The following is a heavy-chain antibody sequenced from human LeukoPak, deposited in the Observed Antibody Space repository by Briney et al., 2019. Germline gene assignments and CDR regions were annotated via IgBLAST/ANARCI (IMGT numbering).Heavy chain of an antibody. V-gene: IGHV4-4*07. CDR2: IYTSGST. J-gene: IGHJ4*02. CDR3: ASISRGGSWHFPETATFDY. CDR1: GGSISGSY. Sequence: SETLSLTCTVSGGSISGSYWSWIRQPAGKGLEWIGRIYTSGSTSYNPSLKSRVTISVDTSKNQFSLKLSSVTAADTAVYYCASISRGGSWHFPETATFDYWGQGTLVTVSS. D-gene: IGHD6-13*01.